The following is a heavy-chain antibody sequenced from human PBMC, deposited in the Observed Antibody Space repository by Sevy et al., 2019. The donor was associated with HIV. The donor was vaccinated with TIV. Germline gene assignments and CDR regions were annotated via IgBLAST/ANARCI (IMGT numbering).Heavy chain of an antibody. Sequence: GGSLRLSCTASGFTFGDYAMSWVRQAPGKGLEWVGFIRSKAYGGTPEYAAFVKGRLTFSRDDSKSIAYLQMNSLKTEDTAVYYCSREGPGRGSSGWYRYDYWGQGTLVTVSS. V-gene: IGHV3-49*04. D-gene: IGHD6-19*01. CDR3: SREGPGRGSSGWYRYDY. CDR2: IRSKAYGGTP. CDR1: GFTFGDYA. J-gene: IGHJ4*02.